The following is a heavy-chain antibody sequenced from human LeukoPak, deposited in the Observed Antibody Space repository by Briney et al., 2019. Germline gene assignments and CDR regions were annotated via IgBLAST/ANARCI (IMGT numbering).Heavy chain of an antibody. D-gene: IGHD6-19*01. CDR1: GGSISTYY. CDR3: ARADSSGSKDRYYYYGMDV. Sequence: SETLSLTCSVSGGSISTYYWSWIRQPPGKGLEWIGYVYYSGSTNYNPSLMGRVTMSVDTSKNQFSLKLSSVTAADTAVYYCARADSSGSKDRYYYYGMDVWGQGTTVTVSS. CDR2: VYYSGST. V-gene: IGHV4-59*01. J-gene: IGHJ6*02.